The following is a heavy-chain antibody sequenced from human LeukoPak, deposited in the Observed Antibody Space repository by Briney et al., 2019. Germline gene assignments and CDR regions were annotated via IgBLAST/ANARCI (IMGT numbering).Heavy chain of an antibody. CDR3: AVRPRWEPYYFDY. Sequence: SETLSLTCAVYGGSFSGYYWSWIRQPPGKGLEWIGEINHSGSTNYNPSLKSRVTISVDTSKNQFSLKLSSVTAADTAVYYCAVRPRWEPYYFDYWGQGTLVTVSS. CDR1: GGSFSGYY. D-gene: IGHD1-26*01. J-gene: IGHJ4*02. CDR2: INHSGST. V-gene: IGHV4-34*01.